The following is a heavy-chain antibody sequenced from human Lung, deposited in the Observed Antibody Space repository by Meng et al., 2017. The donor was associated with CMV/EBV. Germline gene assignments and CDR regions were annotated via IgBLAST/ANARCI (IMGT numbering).Heavy chain of an antibody. Sequence: GESLKISCAASGFTFMPYNMNWVRQAPGKGLEWVSSISGSGQDTYYADSLRGRFTVSRDNRRKALYLQMDALRVEDTAVYYCARGSSSSWYEGSYYFDYWGQGTLVXVSS. CDR1: GFTFMPYN. D-gene: IGHD6-13*01. J-gene: IGHJ4*02. V-gene: IGHV3-21*01. CDR2: ISGSGQDT. CDR3: ARGSSSSWYEGSYYFDY.